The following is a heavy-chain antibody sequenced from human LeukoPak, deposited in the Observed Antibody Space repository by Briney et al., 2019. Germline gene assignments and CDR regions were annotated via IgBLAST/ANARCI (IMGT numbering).Heavy chain of an antibody. V-gene: IGHV4-39*01. CDR3: ARRNYDFWSGYGNWFDP. CDR2: IYYSGST. CDR1: GGSISSSSYY. Sequence: SETLSLTCTVSGGSISSSSYYWGWIRQPPGKGLEWIGSIYYSGSTHYNPSLKSRVTISVDTSRNQFSLKLSSVTAADTAVYYCARRNYDFWSGYGNWFDPWGQGTLVTVSS. D-gene: IGHD3-3*01. J-gene: IGHJ5*02.